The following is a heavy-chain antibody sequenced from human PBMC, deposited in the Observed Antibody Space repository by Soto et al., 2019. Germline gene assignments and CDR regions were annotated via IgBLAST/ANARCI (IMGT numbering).Heavy chain of an antibody. Sequence: QVQLVQSGAEVKKPGASVKVSCEASGYTFTSYGISWVRQAPGQGLEWMGWISAYNGNTNYAQKLQGRVTMTTDTSTSTAYMELTRLRSHDTAVYYCARVFSVYGSGSYYGMDVWGQGTTVTVSS. CDR3: ARVFSVYGSGSYYGMDV. J-gene: IGHJ6*02. D-gene: IGHD3-10*01. V-gene: IGHV1-18*01. CDR2: ISAYNGNT. CDR1: GYTFTSYG.